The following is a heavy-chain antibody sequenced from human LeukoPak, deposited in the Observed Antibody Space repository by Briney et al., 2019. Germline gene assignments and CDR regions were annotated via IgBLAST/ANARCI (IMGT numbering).Heavy chain of an antibody. J-gene: IGHJ4*02. V-gene: IGHV1-18*01. D-gene: IGHD2-2*01. Sequence: ASVKVSCKASLYTFTSYGISWVRQAPGQGLEGMGWISAYNGNTNYAQKLQGRVTMTTDTSTSTAYMELRSLRSDDTAVYYCARDRDIVVVPAAIVHFDYWGQGTLVTVSS. CDR3: ARDRDIVVVPAAIVHFDY. CDR2: ISAYNGNT. CDR1: LYTFTSYG.